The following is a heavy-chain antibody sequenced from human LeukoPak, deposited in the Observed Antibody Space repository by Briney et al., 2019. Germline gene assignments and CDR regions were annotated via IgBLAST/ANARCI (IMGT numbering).Heavy chain of an antibody. CDR1: GFIFRNHA. Sequence: GGSLRLSCAASGFIFRNHAMAWVRQAPGKGLEWVSAITGSGSSTYDADSVRGRFTISRDNSKNMVFLQMNGLRAEDTAVYYCVRDSRLSPYSSSGLDYWGQGTLVTVSS. CDR2: ITGSGSST. D-gene: IGHD6-6*01. CDR3: VRDSRLSPYSSSGLDY. J-gene: IGHJ4*02. V-gene: IGHV3-23*01.